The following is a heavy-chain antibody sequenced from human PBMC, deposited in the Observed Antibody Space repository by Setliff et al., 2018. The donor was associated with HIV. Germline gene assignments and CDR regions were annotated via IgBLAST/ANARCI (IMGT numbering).Heavy chain of an antibody. Sequence: SETLSLTCAVYGGSFSGYYWSWIRQPPGKGLEWIGEINHSGSTIYDPSLRSRVTMSVDTSKNQFSVKLTSVTVADTAVYYCARLARSSNYYVYFDNWGQGTLVTVSS. V-gene: IGHV4-34*01. J-gene: IGHJ4*02. CDR3: ARLARSSNYYVYFDN. D-gene: IGHD3-22*01. CDR2: INHSGST. CDR1: GGSFSGYY.